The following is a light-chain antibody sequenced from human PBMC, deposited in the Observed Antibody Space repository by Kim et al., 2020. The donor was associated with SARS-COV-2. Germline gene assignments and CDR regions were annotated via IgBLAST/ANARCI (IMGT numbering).Light chain of an antibody. J-gene: IGKJ4*01. CDR3: QQANIFPLT. Sequence: YASVGDRVTITCRASQGIGTGLGWYQQAPGKAPKLLIYAASTLQTGVPSRFSGGGSGSDFTLTISSLQPEDFATYYCQQANIFPLTFGGGTKVEI. CDR2: AAS. V-gene: IGKV1-12*01. CDR1: QGIGTG.